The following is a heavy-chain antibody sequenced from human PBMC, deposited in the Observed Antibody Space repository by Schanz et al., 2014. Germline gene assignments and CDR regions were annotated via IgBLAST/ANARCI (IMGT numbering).Heavy chain of an antibody. V-gene: IGHV3-30*02. Sequence: QVQLVESGGGVVQPGRSLKLSCAASGFPFSSHGMHWVRQAPGRGLEWVAFIRYDGSSKYYADSVRGRFTISRDDSKNTLYLQMNSLRPEDTAVYYCAKDRGGDYEVSYYYGMDVWGQGTTVTVSS. J-gene: IGHJ6*02. D-gene: IGHD4-17*01. CDR2: IRYDGSSK. CDR1: GFPFSSHG. CDR3: AKDRGGDYEVSYYYGMDV.